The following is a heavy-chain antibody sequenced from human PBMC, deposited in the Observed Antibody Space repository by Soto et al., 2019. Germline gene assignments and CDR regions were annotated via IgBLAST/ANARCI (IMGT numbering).Heavy chain of an antibody. CDR2: INLNSGGT. J-gene: IGHJ4*02. CDR1: GITFSTYA. D-gene: IGHD5-18*01. V-gene: IGHV1-2*04. Sequence: VSVKVSCKASGITFSTYAIHWVRQAPGQGLEWMGWINLNSGGTNYAQKFQGSVTMTRDTSISTAYMELSRLKSDDTAVYYCARDKRGYSYGGYYFDYWGQGTPVTVSS. CDR3: ARDKRGYSYGGYYFDY.